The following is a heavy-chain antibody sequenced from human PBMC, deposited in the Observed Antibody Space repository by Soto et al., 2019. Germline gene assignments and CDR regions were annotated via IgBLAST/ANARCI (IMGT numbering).Heavy chain of an antibody. J-gene: IGHJ5*02. CDR1: GFTFYNYA. CDR3: AKGESSVSASYFDP. CDR2: ITSSGGT. V-gene: IGHV3-23*01. D-gene: IGHD3-22*01. Sequence: GGSLRLSCEASGFTFYNYAMAWVRQAPGRGLGWVSGITSSGGTYYADAVKGRFTISRDNSENTLYLQMNSLRAEDTAVYYCAKGESSVSASYFDPWGQGTLVTAPQ.